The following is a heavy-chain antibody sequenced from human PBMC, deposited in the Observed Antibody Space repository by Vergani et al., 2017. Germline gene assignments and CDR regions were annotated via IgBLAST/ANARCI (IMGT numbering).Heavy chain of an antibody. CDR3: ARESDTVTTIYYYGMDV. V-gene: IGHV3-48*01. D-gene: IGHD4-17*01. J-gene: IGHJ6*02. Sequence: EVQLVESGGGLVQPGGSLRLSCAASGFTFSSYSMNWVRQAPGKGLEWVSYISSSSSTIYYADSVKGRFTISRDNAKNSLYLQMNSLRAEDKAVYYCARESDTVTTIYYYGMDVWGQGTTVTVSS. CDR2: ISSSSSTI. CDR1: GFTFSSYS.